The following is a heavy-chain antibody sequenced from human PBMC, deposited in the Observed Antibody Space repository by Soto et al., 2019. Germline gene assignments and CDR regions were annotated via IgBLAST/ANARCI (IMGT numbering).Heavy chain of an antibody. D-gene: IGHD6-13*01. V-gene: IGHV5-10-1*01. CDR3: ARLEYSSSWSFVDY. Sequence: GESLKISCKGSGYSFPTYWISWVRQMPGKGLEWMGRIDLSDSYTNYSPSFQGRVTISADKSISSVYLQWSSLKASDTAMYYCARLEYSSSWSFVDYWGQGTLVTVSS. J-gene: IGHJ4*02. CDR2: IDLSDSYT. CDR1: GYSFPTYW.